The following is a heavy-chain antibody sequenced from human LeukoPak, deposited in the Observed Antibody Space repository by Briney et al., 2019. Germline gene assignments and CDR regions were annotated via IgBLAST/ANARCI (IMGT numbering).Heavy chain of an antibody. CDR2: IFHSGST. Sequence: SETLSLTCAVYGGSFSGYYWNWIRQPDGKGLEWIGRIFHSGSTNYNPSLNSRVTMSVDTSKNQFSLKLSSVTAADTAVYYCARSRIVLADSLDPWGQGTLVTVSS. CDR1: GGSFSGYY. J-gene: IGHJ5*02. V-gene: IGHV4-59*10. CDR3: ARSRIVLADSLDP. D-gene: IGHD6-19*01.